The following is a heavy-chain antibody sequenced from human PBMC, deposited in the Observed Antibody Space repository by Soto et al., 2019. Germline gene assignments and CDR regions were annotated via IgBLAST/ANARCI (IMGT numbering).Heavy chain of an antibody. CDR1: GFIFSSYC. CDR2: IKSDGSST. Sequence: GGSLRLSCAASGFIFSSYCMHWVRQAPGKGLVWVSRIKSDGSSTTYADSVKGRFTISRDNARNTLYLQMNSLRAEDTAVYYCVRDYMDRGRDSYWFDPWGQGTLVTFSS. J-gene: IGHJ5*02. CDR3: VRDYMDRGRDSYWFDP. V-gene: IGHV3-74*01. D-gene: IGHD3-10*01.